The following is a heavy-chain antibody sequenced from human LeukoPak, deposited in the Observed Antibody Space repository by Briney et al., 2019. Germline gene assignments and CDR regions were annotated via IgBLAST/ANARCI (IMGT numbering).Heavy chain of an antibody. CDR1: GFTFSSYG. D-gene: IGHD2-21*02. V-gene: IGHV3-33*01. CDR2: IWYDGSNK. CDR3: ARGVDCGGDCKYKDY. J-gene: IGHJ4*02. Sequence: GGSLRLSCAASGFTFSSYGMHWVRQAPGKGLEWVAVIWYDGSNKYYADSVKGRFTISRDNSKNTLYLRMNSLRAEDTAVYYCARGVDCGGDCKYKDYWGQGTLVTVSS.